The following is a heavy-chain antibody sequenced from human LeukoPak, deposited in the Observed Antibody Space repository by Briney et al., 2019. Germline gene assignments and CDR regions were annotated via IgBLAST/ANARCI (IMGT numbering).Heavy chain of an antibody. Sequence: PSETLSLTCAVYGESFSGYYWTWIRQPPGKGLEWIGEINHSGSTNYNPSLKSRVTISVDTSKNQFSLKLSSVTAADTAVYYCARAPRLRGWFDPWGQGTLVTVSS. V-gene: IGHV4-34*01. CDR3: ARAPRLRGWFDP. CDR1: GESFSGYY. CDR2: INHSGST. J-gene: IGHJ5*02. D-gene: IGHD4-17*01.